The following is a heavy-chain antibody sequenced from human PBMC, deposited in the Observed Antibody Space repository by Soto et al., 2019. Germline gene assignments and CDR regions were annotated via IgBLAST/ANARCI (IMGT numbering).Heavy chain of an antibody. V-gene: IGHV4-31*03. CDR2: IYYSGST. J-gene: IGHJ6*02. Sequence: QVQLQESGPGLVKPSQTLSLTCTVSGGSISSGGYYWSWIRQHPGKGLEWIGYIYYSGSTYYNPSLKSRVTISVDTSKNQFSLKLSSVTAADTAVYYCALTNRGLEWLSEERHYGMDVWGQGTTVTVSS. D-gene: IGHD3-3*01. CDR3: ALTNRGLEWLSEERHYGMDV. CDR1: GGSISSGGYY.